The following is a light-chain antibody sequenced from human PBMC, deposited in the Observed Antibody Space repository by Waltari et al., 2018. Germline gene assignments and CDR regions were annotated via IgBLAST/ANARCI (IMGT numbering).Light chain of an antibody. Sequence: DIQLTQSPSFLPASIGDRVTITCRASQGISSSLAWYQVRPRKAPKLLLYDASTLQSGVPSRFSGSGSGTEFSLTISGLQPEDYSTYFCQQFTSYPLTFGGGTEMEIK. CDR1: QGISSS. CDR3: QQFTSYPLT. CDR2: DAS. V-gene: IGKV1-9*01. J-gene: IGKJ4*01.